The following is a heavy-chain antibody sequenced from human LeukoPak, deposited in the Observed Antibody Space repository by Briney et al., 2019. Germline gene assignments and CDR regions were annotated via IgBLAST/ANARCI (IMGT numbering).Heavy chain of an antibody. CDR2: ISYDGSNK. V-gene: IGHV3-30*03. CDR3: ATTGEDTAMAY. D-gene: IGHD5-18*01. J-gene: IGHJ4*02. CDR1: GFTFSSYG. Sequence: GGSLRLSCAASGFTFSSYGMHWVRQAPGKGLEWVAVISYDGSNKYYADSVKGRFTISRDNSKNTLYLPMNRLRAEDTAVYYCATTGEDTAMAYWGQGTLVTVSS.